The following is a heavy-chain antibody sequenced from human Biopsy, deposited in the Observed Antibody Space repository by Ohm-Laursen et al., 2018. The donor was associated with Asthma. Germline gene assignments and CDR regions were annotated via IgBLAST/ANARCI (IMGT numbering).Heavy chain of an antibody. CDR3: ARAVDYSHYYGIDV. V-gene: IGHV1-18*01. J-gene: IGHJ6*02. CDR2: ISVYNGNT. CDR1: GYTFNSAG. D-gene: IGHD3-10*01. Sequence: VKVSCKTSGYTFNSAGLTWVRQAHGQGLEWMGWISVYNGNTEVAQKLQDRVTMITDTSTSTAYMELRSLRSDDTAVYFCARAVDYSHYYGIDVWGQGTTVAVS.